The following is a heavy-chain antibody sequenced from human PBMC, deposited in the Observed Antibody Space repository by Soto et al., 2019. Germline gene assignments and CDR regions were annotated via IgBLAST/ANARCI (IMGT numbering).Heavy chain of an antibody. CDR3: SRGILV. CDR1: GCSINRGGYC. J-gene: IGHJ4*02. Sequence: SETLSLTCTVSGCSINRGGYCWSWIRQHPGKGLDWIGCISYGGSTSYNPSLKSRVTISVDTSKNQFSLKLTSVTAADTAVYCCSRGILVWGQGALVTVSS. CDR2: ISYGGST. D-gene: IGHD6-13*01. V-gene: IGHV4-31*03.